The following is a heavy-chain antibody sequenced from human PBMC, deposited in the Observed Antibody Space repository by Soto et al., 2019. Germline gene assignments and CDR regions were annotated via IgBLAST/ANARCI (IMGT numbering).Heavy chain of an antibody. V-gene: IGHV4-59*01. CDR2: IYYSGST. Sequence: QVQLQESGPGLVKPSETLSLTCTVSGGSISSYYWSWIRQPPGKGLEWIGYIYYSGSTNYNPSLKRRVTISVDTSKNRFSLKLSSVTAADTAVDYCAREGDYGGTYDYWGQGTLVTVSS. CDR1: GGSISSYY. J-gene: IGHJ4*02. CDR3: AREGDYGGTYDY. D-gene: IGHD4-17*01.